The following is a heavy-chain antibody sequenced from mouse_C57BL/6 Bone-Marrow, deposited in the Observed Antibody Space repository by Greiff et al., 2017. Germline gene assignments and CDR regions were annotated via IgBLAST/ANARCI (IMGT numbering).Heavy chain of an antibody. J-gene: IGHJ2*01. Sequence: QVQLQQPGAELVKPGASVQLSCKASGYTFTSYWMHWVKQTPGRVLEWIGRIDPNSGGTKYTAQFKSKATLTVDKPSSTAYMQLSSLTSEDSAVYYCARKRGNYFDYWGQGTTLTVSS. CDR1: GYTFTSYW. V-gene: IGHV1-72*01. CDR3: ARKRGNYFDY. CDR2: IDPNSGGT.